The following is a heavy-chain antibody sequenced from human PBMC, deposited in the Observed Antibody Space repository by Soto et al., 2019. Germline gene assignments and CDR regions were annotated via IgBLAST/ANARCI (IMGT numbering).Heavy chain of an antibody. CDR3: ARERITMVRGVITRGYFDL. CDR2: IYYSGST. CDR1: GGSISSGGYY. D-gene: IGHD3-10*01. V-gene: IGHV4-31*03. J-gene: IGHJ2*01. Sequence: QVQLQESGPGLVKSSQTLSLTCTVSGGSISSGGYYWSWIRQHPGKGLEWIGYIYYSGSTYYNPSLKSRVTISVDTSKNQFSLKLSSVTAADTAVYYCARERITMVRGVITRGYFDLWGRGTLVTVSS.